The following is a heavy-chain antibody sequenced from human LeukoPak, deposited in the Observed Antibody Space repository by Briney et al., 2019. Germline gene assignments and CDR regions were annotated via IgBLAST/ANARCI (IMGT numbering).Heavy chain of an antibody. J-gene: IGHJ5*02. CDR3: ARDSSPYCSGGSCYRVEP. D-gene: IGHD2-15*01. V-gene: IGHV1-69*05. Sequence: SVKVSCKASGGTFSSYAISWVRQAPGQGLEWMGRVIPIFGTANYAQKFQGRVTITTDESTSTAYMELSSLRSEDTAVYYCARDSSPYCSGGSCYRVEPWGQGTLVTVSS. CDR1: GGTFSSYA. CDR2: VIPIFGTA.